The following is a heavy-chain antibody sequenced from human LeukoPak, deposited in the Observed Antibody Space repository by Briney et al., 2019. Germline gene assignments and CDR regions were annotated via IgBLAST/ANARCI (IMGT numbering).Heavy chain of an antibody. D-gene: IGHD1-26*01. CDR1: GYTLTGYY. J-gene: IGHJ3*02. Sequence: ASVKVSCKASGYTLTGYYMHWVRQAPGQGLEWMGWINPNSGGTNYAQKFQGRVTMTRDTSISTAYMELSRLRSDDTAVYYCARGLGATTAFDIWGQGTMVTVSS. CDR3: ARGLGATTAFDI. CDR2: INPNSGGT. V-gene: IGHV1-2*02.